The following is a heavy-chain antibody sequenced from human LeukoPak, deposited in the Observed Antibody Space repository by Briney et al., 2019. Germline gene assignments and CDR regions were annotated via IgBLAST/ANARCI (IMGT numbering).Heavy chain of an antibody. CDR3: ARDPQHSMDV. CDR2: IWYDGSKR. Sequence: GGSLRLSCAASGFTFSNHGLHWVRQAPGKGLEWVSAIWYDGSKRCYADSVKGRFTISRDDSKNTVYLQMNSLRADDTAVYYCARDPQHSMDVWGQGTTVTVSS. D-gene: IGHD5-18*01. J-gene: IGHJ6*02. CDR1: GFTFSNHG. V-gene: IGHV3-33*01.